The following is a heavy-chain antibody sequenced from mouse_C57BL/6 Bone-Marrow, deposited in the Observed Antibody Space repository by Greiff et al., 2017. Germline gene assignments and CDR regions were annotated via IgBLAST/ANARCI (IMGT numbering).Heavy chain of an antibody. CDR2: ISDGGSYT. CDR1: GFTFSSYA. J-gene: IGHJ1*03. D-gene: IGHD1-1*01. V-gene: IGHV5-4*01. CDR3: ARITTGDWYFDV. Sequence: EVHLVESGGGLVKPGGSLKLSCAASGFTFSSYAMSWVRQTPEKRLEWVATISDGGSYTYYPDNVKGRFTISRDNAKNTLYLQMSHLKSEDTAMYYCARITTGDWYFDVWGTGTTVTVSS.